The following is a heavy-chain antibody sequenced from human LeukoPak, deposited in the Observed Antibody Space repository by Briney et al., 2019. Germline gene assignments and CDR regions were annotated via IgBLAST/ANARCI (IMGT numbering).Heavy chain of an antibody. CDR2: IYTGGST. Sequence: SETLSLTCTVSGGSISSYYWSWIRQSAGKGLEWIGRIYTGGSTNYNPSLKSRVTMSVDTPKNQFSLKLSSVTAADTAVYYCARAPTAYCLSTNCQPYFDFWGQGTLVTVSS. CDR1: GGSISSYY. D-gene: IGHD2-2*01. J-gene: IGHJ4*02. V-gene: IGHV4-4*07. CDR3: ARAPTAYCLSTNCQPYFDF.